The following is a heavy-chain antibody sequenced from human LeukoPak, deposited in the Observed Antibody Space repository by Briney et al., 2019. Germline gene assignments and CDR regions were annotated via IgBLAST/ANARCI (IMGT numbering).Heavy chain of an antibody. J-gene: IGHJ4*02. CDR3: ARLVWGSQPKFDY. CDR1: GGSISSGGYY. D-gene: IGHD7-27*01. V-gene: IGHV4-31*03. Sequence: SQTLSLTCTVSGGSISSGGYYWSWIRQHPGKSLEWIGYIYNSGSTYYNPSLKSRVTISVDTSKNQFSLKLSSVTAADTAVYCCARLVWGSQPKFDYWGQGTLVTVSS. CDR2: IYNSGST.